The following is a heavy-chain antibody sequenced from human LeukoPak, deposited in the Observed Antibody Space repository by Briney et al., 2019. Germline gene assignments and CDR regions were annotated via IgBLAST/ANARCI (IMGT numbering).Heavy chain of an antibody. CDR3: ARGVVIVPAAHTDYYHYGMDV. J-gene: IGHJ6*02. CDR1: GFTFNKSP. Sequence: QPGGSLRLSCAASGFTFNKSPMSWLRQAPGKGLEWVSTFSGSTTNTYYPDSVRGRFTISRDNAQNSLYLQMNSLRAEDTAIYYCARGVVIVPAAHTDYYHYGMDVWGQGTTVTVSS. V-gene: IGHV3-23*01. D-gene: IGHD2-2*01. CDR2: FSGSTTNT.